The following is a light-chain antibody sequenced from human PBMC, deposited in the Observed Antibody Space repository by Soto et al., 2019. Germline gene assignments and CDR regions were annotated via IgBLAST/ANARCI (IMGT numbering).Light chain of an antibody. CDR3: GAWDSTLRAFV. CDR2: DID. Sequence: QSALTQPASVSGSPGQSITISCTGTSGDIGSYNRVSWYQQHPGKAPKLIIYDIDKRPSGIPDRFSGSKSDMSATLAITGLQPGDEADDYCGAWDSTLRAFVFGGGTKLTVL. CDR1: SGDIGSYNR. J-gene: IGLJ2*01. V-gene: IGLV2-14*03.